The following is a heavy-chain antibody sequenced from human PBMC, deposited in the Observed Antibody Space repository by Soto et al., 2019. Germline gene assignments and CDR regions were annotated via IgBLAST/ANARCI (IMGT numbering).Heavy chain of an antibody. Sequence: ESLKISCKGSGYSCTSYWIGWVRQMPGKGLEWMGIIYPGDSDTRYSPSFQGQVTISADKSISTAYLQWSSLKASDTAMYYCARHSFLHDYGHYRLAVRSQRTTVPVSS. J-gene: IGHJ6*02. CDR1: GYSCTSYW. D-gene: IGHD4-17*01. CDR3: ARHSFLHDYGHYRLAV. CDR2: IYPGDSDT. V-gene: IGHV5-51*01.